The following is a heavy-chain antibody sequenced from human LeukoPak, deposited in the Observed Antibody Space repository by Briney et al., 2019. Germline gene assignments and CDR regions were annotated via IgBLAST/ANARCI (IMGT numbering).Heavy chain of an antibody. CDR2: INPSGGST. J-gene: IGHJ3*02. CDR3: ASVYGSGSYPISTDAFDI. D-gene: IGHD3-10*01. V-gene: IGHV1-46*04. Sequence: GASVKVSCKASGYTFTIYYMHWVRQAPGQGLEWMGIINPSGGSTSYAQRLQGRVTMTRDTSTSTVYMELSSLKSEDTAVYYCASVYGSGSYPISTDAFDIWGQGTMVTVSS. CDR1: GYTFTIYY.